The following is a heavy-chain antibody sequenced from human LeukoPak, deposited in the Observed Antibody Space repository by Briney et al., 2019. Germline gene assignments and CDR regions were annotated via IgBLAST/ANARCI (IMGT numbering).Heavy chain of an antibody. V-gene: IGHV4-39*01. J-gene: IGHJ3*02. CDR3: ASAHSRYCSSTSCYRTHAFDI. CDR1: GGSISSSSYY. CDR2: IYYSGST. D-gene: IGHD2-2*01. Sequence: SEALSLTCTVSGGSISSSSYYWGWIRQPPGKGLEWIGSIYYSGSTYYNPSLKSRVTISVDTSKNQFSLKLGSVTAADPAVYYCASAHSRYCSSTSCYRTHAFDIWGQGTMVTVSS.